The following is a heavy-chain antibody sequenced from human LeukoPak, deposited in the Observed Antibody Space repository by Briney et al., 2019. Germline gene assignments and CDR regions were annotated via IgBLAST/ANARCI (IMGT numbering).Heavy chain of an antibody. J-gene: IGHJ4*02. Sequence: SETLSLTCTVSGGSISSSSYYWGWIRQPPGKGLEWIGSFYYSGSTYYSPSLKSRVTISLDTSKNQFSLRLSSVTAADTALYYCARLGGTYYGDFDSWGQGTLVTVSS. D-gene: IGHD1-26*01. CDR3: ARLGGTYYGDFDS. CDR1: GGSISSSSYY. CDR2: FYYSGST. V-gene: IGHV4-39*01.